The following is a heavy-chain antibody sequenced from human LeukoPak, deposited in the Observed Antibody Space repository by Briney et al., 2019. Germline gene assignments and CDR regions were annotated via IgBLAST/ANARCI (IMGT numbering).Heavy chain of an antibody. J-gene: IGHJ4*02. CDR3: ARTTTLITSFDS. CDR2: TYWDDEK. D-gene: IGHD4-17*01. CDR1: GFSLSTSGVA. V-gene: IGHV2-5*02. Sequence: SGPTLVNTTQTLTLTCSFTGFSLSTSGVAVDWIRQPPGKALEWLALTYWDDEKRYNPSLQRRLTITKDTSKNQVVLTMTNMDPADTATYYCARTTTLITSFDSWGRGTLVTVSS.